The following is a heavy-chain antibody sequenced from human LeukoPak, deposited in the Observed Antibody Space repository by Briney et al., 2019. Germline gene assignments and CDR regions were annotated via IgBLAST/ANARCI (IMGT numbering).Heavy chain of an antibody. J-gene: IGHJ3*02. Sequence: GGSLRLSCAASGFTFSSYAMSWVRQAPGKGLEWVSAISGSGGSTYYADSVKGRFTISRDNSKNTLYLQMNSLRAEDTAVYYCARVVTYYYDSSGYFIDAFDIWGQGTMVTVSS. CDR2: ISGSGGST. CDR1: GFTFSSYA. CDR3: ARVVTYYYDSSGYFIDAFDI. V-gene: IGHV3-23*01. D-gene: IGHD3-22*01.